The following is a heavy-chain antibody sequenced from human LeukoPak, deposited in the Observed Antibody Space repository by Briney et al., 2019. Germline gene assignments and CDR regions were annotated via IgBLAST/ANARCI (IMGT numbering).Heavy chain of an antibody. V-gene: IGHV3-21*01. CDR1: GFTFSGYS. D-gene: IGHD2-2*01. J-gene: IGHJ4*02. Sequence: GASLRLSCAASGFTFSGYSMSWVRQAPGKGLEWVSFITTSSSYINYADSVKGRFTISRDNAKNSLYLQVNSLRAEDTGVYYCARRGYCSSTSCYAPDYWGQGTLVT. CDR2: ITTSSSYI. CDR3: ARRGYCSSTSCYAPDY.